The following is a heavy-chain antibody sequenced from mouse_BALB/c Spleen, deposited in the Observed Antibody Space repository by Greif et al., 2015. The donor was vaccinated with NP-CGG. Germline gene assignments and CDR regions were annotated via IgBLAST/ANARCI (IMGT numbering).Heavy chain of an antibody. Sequence: VQLQQSGAELVRPGALVKLSCKASGFNIKDYYMHWVKQRPEQGLEWIGWIDPENGNTIYDPKFQGKASITADTSSNTAYLQRSSLTSEDTAVYYCAYGNYFDYWGQGTTLTVSS. CDR2: IDPENGNT. CDR1: GFNIKDYY. V-gene: IGHV14-1*02. D-gene: IGHD2-1*01. CDR3: AYGNYFDY. J-gene: IGHJ2*01.